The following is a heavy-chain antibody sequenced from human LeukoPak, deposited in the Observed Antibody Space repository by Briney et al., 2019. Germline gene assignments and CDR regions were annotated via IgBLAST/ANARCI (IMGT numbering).Heavy chain of an antibody. J-gene: IGHJ5*02. V-gene: IGHV3-30*02. CDR1: GFTFSSYG. CDR2: IRYDGSNK. D-gene: IGHD3-10*01. Sequence: GSLRLSCAASGFTFSSYGMHWVRQAPGKGLEWVAFIRYDGSNKYYADSVKGRFTISRDNSKNTLYLQMNSLRAEDTAVYYCAAMVRGVIRNWFDPWGQGTLVTVSS. CDR3: AAMVRGVIRNWFDP.